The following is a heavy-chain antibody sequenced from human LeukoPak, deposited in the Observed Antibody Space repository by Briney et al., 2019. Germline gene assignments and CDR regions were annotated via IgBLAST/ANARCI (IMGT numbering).Heavy chain of an antibody. CDR2: IYSGGST. D-gene: IGHD3-10*01. CDR3: ARYGSGSYYNLFDY. Sequence: GGSLRLSCEGSAFIFSGHWMNWVRQTPGKGLEWVSVIYSGGSTYYADSVKGRFTISRDNSKNTLYLQMNSLRAEDAAVYYCARYGSGSYYNLFDYWGQGTLVTVSS. V-gene: IGHV3-53*01. J-gene: IGHJ4*02. CDR1: AFIFSGHW.